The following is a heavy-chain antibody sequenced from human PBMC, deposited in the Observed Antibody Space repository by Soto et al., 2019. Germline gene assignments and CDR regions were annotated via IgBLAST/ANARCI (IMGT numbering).Heavy chain of an antibody. J-gene: IGHJ4*02. CDR3: AKTITMIVVANYFDY. CDR2: ISGSGGST. D-gene: IGHD3-22*01. Sequence: GGSLRLSCAASGFTFSSYAMSWVRQAPGKGLEWVSAISGSGGSTYYADSVKGRFTISRDNSKNTLYLQMNGLRAEDTAVYYCAKTITMIVVANYFDYWGQGTLVTVSS. CDR1: GFTFSSYA. V-gene: IGHV3-23*01.